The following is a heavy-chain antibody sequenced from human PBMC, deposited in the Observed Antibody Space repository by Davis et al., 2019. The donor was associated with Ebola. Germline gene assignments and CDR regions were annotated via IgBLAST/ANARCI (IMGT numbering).Heavy chain of an antibody. CDR2: TYYTSKWNN. CDR1: GDIASSVA. CDR3: ARGWLRSGLDS. D-gene: IGHD5-12*01. Sequence: PSETLSLTCDISGDIASSVAWNWIRQSPSRGLEWLGRTYYTSKWNNDFADSVKSRININPDTSNNQFSLQLNSVTPEDTAVYYCARGWLRSGLDSWGQGTLVTVSS. V-gene: IGHV6-1*01. J-gene: IGHJ4*02.